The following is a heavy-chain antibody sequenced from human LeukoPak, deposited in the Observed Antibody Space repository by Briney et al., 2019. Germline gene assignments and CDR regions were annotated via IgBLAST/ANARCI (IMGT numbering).Heavy chain of an antibody. CDR1: GFTFSSYW. CDR3: ARERGRDGSGSYYIIYLSYGMDV. D-gene: IGHD3-10*01. V-gene: IGHV3-7*01. CDR2: IKQDGSEK. Sequence: GGSLRLSCAPSGFTFSSYWMSWVRQAPGKGLEWVANIKQDGSEKYYVDSVKGRFTISRDNAKNSLYLQMNSLRAEDTAVYYCARERGRDGSGSYYIIYLSYGMDVWGQGTTVTVSS. J-gene: IGHJ6*02.